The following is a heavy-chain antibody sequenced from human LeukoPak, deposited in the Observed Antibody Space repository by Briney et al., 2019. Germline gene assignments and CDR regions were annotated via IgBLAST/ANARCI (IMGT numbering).Heavy chain of an antibody. J-gene: IGHJ6*03. CDR2: INPNSGGT. CDR1: GYTFTSYA. D-gene: IGHD6-13*01. CDR3: ARAFSSMIPYYYYMDV. V-gene: IGHV1-2*02. Sequence: ASVKVSCKASGYTFTSYAMNWVRQAPGQGLEWMGWINPNSGGTNYAQKFQGRVTMTRDTSISTAYMELSRLRSDDTAVYYCARAFSSMIPYYYYMDVWGKGTTVTISS.